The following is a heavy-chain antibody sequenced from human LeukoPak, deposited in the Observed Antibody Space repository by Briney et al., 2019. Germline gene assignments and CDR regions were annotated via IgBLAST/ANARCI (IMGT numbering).Heavy chain of an antibody. CDR2: INHSGST. V-gene: IGHV4-34*01. Sequence: PSETLSLTCAVYGGSFSGYYWSWIRQPPGKGLEWIGEINHSGSTNYNPSLKSRVTISVDTSKNQFSLKLSSVTAADTAVYHCAREARSPIAARPIDYWGQGTLVTVSS. J-gene: IGHJ4*02. D-gene: IGHD6-6*01. CDR3: AREARSPIAARPIDY. CDR1: GGSFSGYY.